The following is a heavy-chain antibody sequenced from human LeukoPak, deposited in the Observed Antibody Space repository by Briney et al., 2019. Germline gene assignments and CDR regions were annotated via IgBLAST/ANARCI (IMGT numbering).Heavy chain of an antibody. Sequence: ASVKVSCKASGYTFTSYGISWVRQAPGQGLEWMGWISAYNGNTNYAQKLQGRVTMTTDTSTSTAYMELRSLRSDDTAVYYCATWDDSSGYSGRPLGYWGQGTLVTVSS. J-gene: IGHJ4*02. CDR3: ATWDDSSGYSGRPLGY. D-gene: IGHD3-22*01. CDR2: ISAYNGNT. CDR1: GYTFTSYG. V-gene: IGHV1-18*01.